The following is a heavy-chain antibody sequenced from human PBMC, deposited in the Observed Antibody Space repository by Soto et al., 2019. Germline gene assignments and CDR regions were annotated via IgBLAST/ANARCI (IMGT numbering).Heavy chain of an antibody. J-gene: IGHJ5*02. CDR1: GGTFSSYA. CDR2: IIPIFGTA. Sequence: QVQLVQSGAEVKKPGSSVKVSCKASGGTFSSYAISWVRQAPGQGLEWMGGIIPIFGTANYAQKFQGSVTIAADESTSTAYMVLSSLRAEDAAEYYWARGNWFDPWGQGTLVTVSS. CDR3: ARGNWFDP. V-gene: IGHV1-69*12.